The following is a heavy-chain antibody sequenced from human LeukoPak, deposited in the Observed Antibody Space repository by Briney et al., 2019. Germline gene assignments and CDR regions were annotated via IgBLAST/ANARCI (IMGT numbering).Heavy chain of an antibody. Sequence: PSKTLSLTCTVSGGSISSSSYYWGWIRQPPGKGLEWIGRIYYSGSTYYNPSLKSRVTISVDTSKNQFSLKLSSVTAADTAVYYCAREVVEMATITAGFDYWGQGTLVTVSS. D-gene: IGHD5-24*01. CDR1: GGSISSSSYY. J-gene: IGHJ4*02. CDR2: IYYSGST. CDR3: AREVVEMATITAGFDY. V-gene: IGHV4-39*07.